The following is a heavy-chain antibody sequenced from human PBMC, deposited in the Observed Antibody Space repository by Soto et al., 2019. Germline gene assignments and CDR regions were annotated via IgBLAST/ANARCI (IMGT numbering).Heavy chain of an antibody. V-gene: IGHV1-69*13. CDR2: IIPIFGTA. CDR1: GGTFSSYA. CDR3: ARGPDDIVVVPAAMGYAYYYYYMDV. J-gene: IGHJ6*03. D-gene: IGHD2-2*01. Sequence: ASVKVSCKASGGTFSSYAISWVRQAPGQGLEWMGGIIPIFGTANYAQKFQGRVTITADESTSTAYMELSSLRSEDTAVYYCARGPDDIVVVPAAMGYAYYYYYMDVWGKGTTVTVSS.